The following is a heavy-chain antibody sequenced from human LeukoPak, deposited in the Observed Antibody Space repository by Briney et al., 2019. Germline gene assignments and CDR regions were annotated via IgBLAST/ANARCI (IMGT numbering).Heavy chain of an antibody. CDR2: INPNSGGT. V-gene: IGHV1-2*02. J-gene: IGHJ4*02. D-gene: IGHD3-22*01. CDR1: GYTFTGYY. CDR3: ASPNYYDSSGYSY. Sequence: ASVKVSCKASGYTFTGYYMHWVRQAPGQGLEWMGWINPNSGGTNYAQKFQGRVTMTRDTSISTAYMELSRLRSDDTAVYYCASPNYYDSSGYSYWGQGTLVTVSS.